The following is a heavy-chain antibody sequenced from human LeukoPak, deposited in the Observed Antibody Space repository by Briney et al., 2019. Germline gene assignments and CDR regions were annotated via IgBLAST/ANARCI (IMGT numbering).Heavy chain of an antibody. CDR3: GRVGDGYNDNY. D-gene: IGHD5-24*01. J-gene: IGHJ4*02. V-gene: IGHV3-23*01. Sequence: GGSLRLSCAASGFTFSSSAMSWVRQAPGKGLEWVSALSTTAGSTYYADSVKGRFTISRDNSKNTLYLQMNSLRAEDTAVYYCGRVGDGYNDNYWGQGTLVTVSS. CDR2: LSTTAGST. CDR1: GFTFSSSA.